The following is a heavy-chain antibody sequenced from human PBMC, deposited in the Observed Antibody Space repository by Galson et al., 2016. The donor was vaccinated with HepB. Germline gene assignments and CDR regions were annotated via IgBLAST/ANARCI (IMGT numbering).Heavy chain of an antibody. D-gene: IGHD3-9*01. J-gene: IGHJ4*02. Sequence: CAISGDSVSSNSAAWNWIRQSPSRGLEWLGRTYYRSKWYHDYAVSVKGRITISPDTATNQFSLQLNSVTPEDTAMYYCARDGGLRYFDWLLFYWGQGTLVTVSS. CDR3: ARDGGLRYFDWLLFY. CDR1: GDSVSSNSAA. V-gene: IGHV6-1*01. CDR2: TYYRSKWYH.